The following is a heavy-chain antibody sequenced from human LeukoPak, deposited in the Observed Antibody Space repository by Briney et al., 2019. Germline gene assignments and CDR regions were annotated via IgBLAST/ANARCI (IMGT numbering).Heavy chain of an antibody. CDR1: GGTFSSYA. Sequence: SVKVSCKASGGTFSSYAISWVRQAPGQGLEWMGGIIPIFGTANYAQKFQGRVTITADESTSTAYMELSSLRSEDTAVYYCARVQLRGYYFDYWGQGTLVTVSS. D-gene: IGHD3-10*01. CDR3: ARVQLRGYYFDY. V-gene: IGHV1-69*13. J-gene: IGHJ4*02. CDR2: IIPIFGTA.